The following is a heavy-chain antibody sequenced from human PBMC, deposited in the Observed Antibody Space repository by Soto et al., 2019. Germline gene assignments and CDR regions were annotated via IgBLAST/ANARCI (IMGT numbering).Heavy chain of an antibody. Sequence: QVQLQESGPGLVKPSGTLSLTCAVSGDSISSRNWWTWVRQPPGKGLEWIGEIYHSGSTNYSPTLKGRVPISVDMSKNQFSLKLTSVTGADTVVYFCARGGNVAAAGTIDLGSWGQGTLVTVSS. V-gene: IGHV4-4*02. CDR3: ARGGNVAAAGTIDLGS. D-gene: IGHD6-13*01. CDR2: IYHSGST. J-gene: IGHJ4*02. CDR1: GDSISSRNW.